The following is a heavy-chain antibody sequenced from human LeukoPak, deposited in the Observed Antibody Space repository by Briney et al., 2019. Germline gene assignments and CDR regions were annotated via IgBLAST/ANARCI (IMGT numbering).Heavy chain of an antibody. CDR3: ARQQVGATIPLDY. J-gene: IGHJ4*02. CDR2: IYPGDSDA. V-gene: IGHV5-51*01. Sequence: GESLKISCKGSGYTFTTYWIAWVRQMPGKGLEWMGIIYPGDSDARYSPSFQGQVTFSADKSISTASLQWSSLKASDTAIYYCARQQVGATIPLDYWGQGALVTVSS. CDR1: GYTFTTYW. D-gene: IGHD1-26*01.